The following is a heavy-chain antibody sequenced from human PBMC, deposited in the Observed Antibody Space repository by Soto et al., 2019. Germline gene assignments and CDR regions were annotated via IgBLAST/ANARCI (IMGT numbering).Heavy chain of an antibody. CDR2: ISGSGDRI. D-gene: IGHD6-19*01. CDR3: AKDYGGVAEK. Sequence: EVQLLESGGGLVQPGGSLRLSCAASLFTFSSYAMSWVRQAPGKGLEWVSVISGSGDRIYYADSVKGRFTISRDNSKNTLYLQMNSLRAEDTAIYYCAKDYGGVAEKWGQGTLVTVSS. V-gene: IGHV3-23*01. CDR1: LFTFSSYA. J-gene: IGHJ4*02.